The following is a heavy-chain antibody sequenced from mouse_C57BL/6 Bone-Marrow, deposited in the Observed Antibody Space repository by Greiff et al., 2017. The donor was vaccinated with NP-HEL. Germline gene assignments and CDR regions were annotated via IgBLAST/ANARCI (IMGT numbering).Heavy chain of an antibody. CDR1: GFTFSSYA. J-gene: IGHJ2*01. D-gene: IGHD2-5*01. CDR2: ISDGGSYT. V-gene: IGHV5-4*01. CDR3: ARDKDYSNLGY. Sequence: EVKLMESGGGLVKPGGSLKLSCAASGFTFSSYAMSWVRQTPEKRLEWVATISDGGSYTYYPDNVKGRFTISRDNAKNNLYLQMSHLKSDDTAMYYCARDKDYSNLGYWGQGTTLTVSS.